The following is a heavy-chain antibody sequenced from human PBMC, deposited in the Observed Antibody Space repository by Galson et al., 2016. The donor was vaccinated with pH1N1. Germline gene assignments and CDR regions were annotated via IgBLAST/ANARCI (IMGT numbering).Heavy chain of an antibody. V-gene: IGHV3-30*18. CDR2: ISYDGSNK. Sequence: SLRLSCAASGFTFSSYGFHWVRQAPGKGLEWVAVISYDGSNKYYADSVKGRFTISRDNSKNTLYLQMNSLSAEDTAVYYCAKVVRGSSWPSFDYWGQGTLVTVSS. D-gene: IGHD6-13*01. CDR3: AKVVRGSSWPSFDY. J-gene: IGHJ4*02. CDR1: GFTFSSYG.